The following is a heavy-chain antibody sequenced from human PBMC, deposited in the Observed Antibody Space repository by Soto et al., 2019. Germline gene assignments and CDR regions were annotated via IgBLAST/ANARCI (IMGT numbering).Heavy chain of an antibody. CDR2: IYYSGST. Sequence: QLQLQESGPGLVKPSETLSLTCTVSGGSISSSSYYWGWIRQPPGKGLEWIGSIYYSGSTYYNPSLKSRVTISVDTSKNQFSLKLSSVTAADTAVYYCARHILTGYYFDYWGQGTLVTVSS. D-gene: IGHD3-9*01. V-gene: IGHV4-39*01. CDR1: GGSISSSSYY. CDR3: ARHILTGYYFDY. J-gene: IGHJ4*02.